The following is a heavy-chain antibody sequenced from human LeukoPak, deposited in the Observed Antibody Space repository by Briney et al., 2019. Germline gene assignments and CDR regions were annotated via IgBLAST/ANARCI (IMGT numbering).Heavy chain of an antibody. D-gene: IGHD2-2*01. J-gene: IGHJ5*02. CDR3: ARGYCSITSCYPNWFDP. Sequence: GGSLRLSCAASGFTFSNYWMSWVRQAPGKGLEWVANIKQDGSDKYYVDSVKGRLTICRDNAKNSLYLQMNSLRAEDTAVYYCARGYCSITSCYPNWFDPWGQGTLVTVSS. CDR1: GFTFSNYW. V-gene: IGHV3-7*01. CDR2: IKQDGSDK.